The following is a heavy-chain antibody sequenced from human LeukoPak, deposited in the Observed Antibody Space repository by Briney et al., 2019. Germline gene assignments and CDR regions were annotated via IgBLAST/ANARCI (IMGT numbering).Heavy chain of an antibody. Sequence: PGGSLRLSCAASGFTFSSYEMNWVRQAPGKGLEWVSYISSSGSTIYYADSVKGRFTISRDNSKNTLYLQMNSLRAEDTAVYYCAKSSGFSGDGNWFDPWGQGTLVTVSS. CDR2: ISSSGSTI. CDR3: AKSSGFSGDGNWFDP. J-gene: IGHJ5*02. D-gene: IGHD4-17*01. V-gene: IGHV3-48*03. CDR1: GFTFSSYE.